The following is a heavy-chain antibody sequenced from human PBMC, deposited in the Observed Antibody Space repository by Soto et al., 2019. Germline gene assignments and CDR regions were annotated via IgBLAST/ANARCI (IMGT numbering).Heavy chain of an antibody. V-gene: IGHV4-4*02. D-gene: IGHD6-6*01. Sequence: QVQLQASGPGLVKPSVTLSLTCAVSGRAISSSKWCIWVRQPPGKGLGWTVEIYHTGSTTYTPSLKSLDTISVVKSQNQFSMKLSSVTAADTAVYYCASSSEILCGYWGQGTLVTVSS. J-gene: IGHJ4*02. CDR3: ASSSEILCGY. CDR1: GRAISSSKW. CDR2: IYHTGST.